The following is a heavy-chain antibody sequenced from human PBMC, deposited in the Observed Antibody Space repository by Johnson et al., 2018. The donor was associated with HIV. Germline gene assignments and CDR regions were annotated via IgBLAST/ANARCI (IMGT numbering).Heavy chain of an antibody. CDR2: ISYDGSNK. CDR3: ARGDSSGWYRYAFDI. V-gene: IGHV3-30-3*01. CDR1: GFTFSSYA. Sequence: QVQLVESGGGVVQPGRSLRLSCAASGFTFSSYAMHWVRQAPGQGLEWVAVISYDGSNKYYADSVKGRFTISRDNSKNTLSLQMNSLRAEDTAVYYCARGDSSGWYRYAFDIWGQGTMVTVSS. D-gene: IGHD6-19*01. J-gene: IGHJ3*02.